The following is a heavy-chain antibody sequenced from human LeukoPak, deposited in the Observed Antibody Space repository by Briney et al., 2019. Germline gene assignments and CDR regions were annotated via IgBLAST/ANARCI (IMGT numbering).Heavy chain of an antibody. CDR3: ARGPRIRVAGAGTAFEY. J-gene: IGHJ4*02. V-gene: IGHV3-53*01. CDR1: GFSVSSNY. Sequence: GGSLRLSCAASGFSVSSNYMSWVRQAPGKGLEWVSVIYSGGSTYYADSVKGRFTISRDNSKNTLYLQMNSLRAEDTAVYYCARGPRIRVAGAGTAFEYWGQGTLVTVS. CDR2: IYSGGST. D-gene: IGHD6-13*01.